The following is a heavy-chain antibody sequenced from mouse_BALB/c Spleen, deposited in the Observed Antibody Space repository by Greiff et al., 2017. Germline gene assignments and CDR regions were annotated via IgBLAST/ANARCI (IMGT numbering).Heavy chain of an antibody. V-gene: IGHV14-3*02. Sequence: EVMLVESGAELVKPGASVKLSCTASGFNIKDTYMHWVKQRPEQGLEWIGRIDPANGNTKYDPKFQGKATITADTSSNTAYLQLSSLTSEDTAVYYCARTPYYGYWYFDVWGAGTTVTVSS. J-gene: IGHJ1*01. CDR2: IDPANGNT. CDR3: ARTPYYGYWYFDV. CDR1: GFNIKDTY. D-gene: IGHD1-1*01.